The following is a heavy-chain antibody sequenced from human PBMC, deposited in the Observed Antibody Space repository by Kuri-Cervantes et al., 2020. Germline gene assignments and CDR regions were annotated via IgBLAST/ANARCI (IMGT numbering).Heavy chain of an antibody. D-gene: IGHD5-12*01. Sequence: SETLSLTCAVYGGSFSGYYWSWIRQPPGKGLEWIGEINHSGSTNYNPSLKSRVTISVDTSKNQFSLKLSSVTAADTAVYYCARDWVGGSFDIWGQGTMVTVSS. CDR1: GGSFSGYY. CDR3: ARDWVGGSFDI. V-gene: IGHV4-34*01. J-gene: IGHJ3*02. CDR2: INHSGST.